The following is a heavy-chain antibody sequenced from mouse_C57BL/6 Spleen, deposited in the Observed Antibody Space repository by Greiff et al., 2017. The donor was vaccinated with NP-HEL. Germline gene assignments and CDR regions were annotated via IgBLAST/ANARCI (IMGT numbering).Heavy chain of an antibody. CDR2: MDHSDSER. V-gene: IGHV1-52*01. J-gene: IGHJ2*01. CDR3: ARGSGYLHFDY. Sequence: QVQLQQPGAELGRPGSEVKRCGKAAGDTCTRDGRHGGKQRTKQGREGRGNMDHSDSERNEKQKVKDKATLTVDKSSSTAYMQLSSLTSEDSAVYYCARGSGYLHFDYWGQGTTLAVSS. D-gene: IGHD3-2*02. CDR1: GDTCTRDG.